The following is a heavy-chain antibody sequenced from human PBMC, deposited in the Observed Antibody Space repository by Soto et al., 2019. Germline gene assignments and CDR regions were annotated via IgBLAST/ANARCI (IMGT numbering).Heavy chain of an antibody. CDR3: AKDLSNMGAALDY. CDR1: GFIFGSLG. Sequence: QVQLVESGGGVVQPGRSLRLSCEASGFIFGSLGMHWVRQAPGKGLEWVALVSYDGNSKYYADSVKGRFTISRDNSKNTLSLQMNSLRAEDTAVYYCAKDLSNMGAALDYWGQGTLVTVSS. D-gene: IGHD3-10*01. V-gene: IGHV3-30*18. CDR2: VSYDGNSK. J-gene: IGHJ4*02.